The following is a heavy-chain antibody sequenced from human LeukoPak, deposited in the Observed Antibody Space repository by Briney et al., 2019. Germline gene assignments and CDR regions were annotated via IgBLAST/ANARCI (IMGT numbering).Heavy chain of an antibody. Sequence: GGSLRLSCAASGFTFSDYYMSWIRQAPGKWLEWDSYISSSSSYTNYADSVKGRFTIARDNSKNTLYLQMNSLRAEDTAAYHCAKGRNEDGDAALNYWGQGTLVTVSS. CDR3: AKGRNEDGDAALNY. J-gene: IGHJ4*02. V-gene: IGHV3-11*05. D-gene: IGHD4-17*01. CDR2: ISSSSSYT. CDR1: GFTFSDYY.